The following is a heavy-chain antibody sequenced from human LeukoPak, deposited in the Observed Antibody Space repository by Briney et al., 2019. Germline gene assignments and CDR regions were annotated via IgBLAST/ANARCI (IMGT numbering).Heavy chain of an antibody. J-gene: IGHJ3*02. Sequence: ASVKVSCKASGYTFTSYAMHWVRQAPGQRLEWMGWINAGNGNAKYSQKFQGRVTITRDTSASTAYMELSSLRSEDTAVYYCARDSSSGPFDAFDIWGQGTMVTVSS. CDR3: ARDSSSGPFDAFDI. CDR2: INAGNGNA. V-gene: IGHV1-3*01. D-gene: IGHD6-19*01. CDR1: GYTFTSYA.